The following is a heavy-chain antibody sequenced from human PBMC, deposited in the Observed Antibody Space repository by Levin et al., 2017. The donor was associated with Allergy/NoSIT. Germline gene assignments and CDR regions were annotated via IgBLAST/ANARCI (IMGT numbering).Heavy chain of an antibody. V-gene: IGHV1-2*02. CDR3: ARDSGGYDLLDY. D-gene: IGHD5-12*01. Sequence: ASVKVSCKASGYTFTGYYMHWVRQAPGQGLEWMGWINPNSGGTNYAQKFQGRVTMTRDTSISTAYMELSRLRSDDTAVYYCARDSGGYDLLDYWGQGTLVTVSS. CDR1: GYTFTGYY. J-gene: IGHJ4*02. CDR2: INPNSGGT.